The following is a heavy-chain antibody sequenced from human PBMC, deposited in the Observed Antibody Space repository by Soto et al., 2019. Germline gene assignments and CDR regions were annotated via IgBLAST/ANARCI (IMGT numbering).Heavy chain of an antibody. D-gene: IGHD6-13*01. CDR1: GGTFSTYA. J-gene: IGHJ4*02. CDR2: IIPIFGTA. Sequence: HVQLVQSGAEVKKPGSSVRVSCKASGGTFSTYAFSWVRQAPRQGLERMGGIIPIFGTANYAQKFQGRVTSPADESTSTVYKELSSLRSEDTAVYYCARWAGSNWYGPFDYWGQGTLVTVSS. V-gene: IGHV1-69*12. CDR3: ARWAGSNWYGPFDY.